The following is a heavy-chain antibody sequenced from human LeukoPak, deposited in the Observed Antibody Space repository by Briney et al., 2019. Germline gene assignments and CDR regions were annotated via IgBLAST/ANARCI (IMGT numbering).Heavy chain of an antibody. CDR2: IYPGDSDT. D-gene: IGHD3-3*01. CDR1: GYSFTSYW. CDR3: ARHQGYYDFWSGYYRPSYYYYGMDV. V-gene: IGHV5-51*01. J-gene: IGHJ6*02. Sequence: GESLKISCKGSGYSFTSYWIGWVRQMPGKGLEWMGIIYPGDSDTRYSPSFQGQVTISADKSISTAYLRWSSLKASDTAMYYCARHQGYYDFWSGYYRPSYYYYGMDVWGQGTTVTVSS.